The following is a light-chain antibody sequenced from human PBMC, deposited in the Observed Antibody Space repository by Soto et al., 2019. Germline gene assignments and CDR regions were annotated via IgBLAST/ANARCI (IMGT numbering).Light chain of an antibody. Sequence: EIVLTQSPGTLSLSPGERATLSCRASQSVSSNYLAWYQQKPGQAPRLLIYGAFNKATVIPNRFSASGSGTDFTLTISRLEPEDFAVYYCQQSDSSPLLTFGGGSRVEIK. CDR2: GAF. CDR1: QSVSSNY. J-gene: IGKJ4*01. CDR3: QQSDSSPLLT. V-gene: IGKV3-20*01.